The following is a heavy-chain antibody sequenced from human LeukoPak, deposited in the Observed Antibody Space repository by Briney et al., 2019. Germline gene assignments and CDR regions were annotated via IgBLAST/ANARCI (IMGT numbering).Heavy chain of an antibody. CDR3: VKDLVLGPVGPAARVPGVGLYGAFGN. CDR1: GFTFSNYA. CDR2: ISGSGAST. J-gene: IGHJ4*02. D-gene: IGHD2-2*01. Sequence: GGSLRLSCAVSGFTFSNYAMSWVRQAPGKGLEWVSAISGSGASTYYADSVKGRCTISRDNSKNSLYLQINSLRAEDTAVYSCVKDLVLGPVGPAARVPGVGLYGAFGNWGRGTLVTVSS. V-gene: IGHV3-23*01.